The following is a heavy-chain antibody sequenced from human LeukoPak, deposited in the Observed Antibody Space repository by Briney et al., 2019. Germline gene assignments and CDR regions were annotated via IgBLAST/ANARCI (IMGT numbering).Heavy chain of an antibody. CDR2: IRSKANSYAT. CDR3: ILGYYDSSGYYGFDY. J-gene: IGHJ4*02. CDR1: GFTFSGSA. V-gene: IGHV3-73*01. Sequence: GGSLRLSCAAAGFTFSGSAMHWVRQASGKGLEWVGRIRSKANSYATAYAASVKGRFTIPRDDSKNTAYLQMNSLKTEDTAVYYCILGYYDSSGYYGFDYWGQRTLVTVSS. D-gene: IGHD3-22*01.